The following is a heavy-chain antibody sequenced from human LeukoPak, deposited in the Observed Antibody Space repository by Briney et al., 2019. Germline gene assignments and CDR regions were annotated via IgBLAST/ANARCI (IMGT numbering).Heavy chain of an antibody. D-gene: IGHD3-22*01. CDR1: GASISSSNYY. Sequence: PSETLSLTCTVSGASISSSNYYWGWIRQPPGKGLEWIGSIYHSGSTNYNASLKSRVTMSGDTSKNQLSLKLSSVTAADTAVYYCARDVYYYDSSAYFTFDYWGQGTLVTVSS. V-gene: IGHV4-39*07. J-gene: IGHJ4*02. CDR3: ARDVYYYDSSAYFTFDY. CDR2: IYHSGST.